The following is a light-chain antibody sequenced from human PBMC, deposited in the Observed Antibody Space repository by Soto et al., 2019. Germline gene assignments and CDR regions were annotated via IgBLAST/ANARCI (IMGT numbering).Light chain of an antibody. J-gene: IGKJ5*01. Sequence: EIPLTQSPSSLAASVGDRLTLTCRASRNVSIYLNWYQHKPGKGPTLLIHATSNLQIGIPSRFSGSGSGTEFTLTISSLEPEEFGTYYCQQSYKMPSFGQGTRLEIK. V-gene: IGKV1-39*01. CDR1: RNVSIY. CDR3: QQSYKMPS. CDR2: ATS.